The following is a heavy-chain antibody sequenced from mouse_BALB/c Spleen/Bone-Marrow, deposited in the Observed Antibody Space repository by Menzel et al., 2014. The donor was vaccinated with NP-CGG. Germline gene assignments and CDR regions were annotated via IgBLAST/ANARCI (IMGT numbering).Heavy chain of an antibody. CDR1: GFTFSDYY. CDR3: ANYYGSTWFAY. V-gene: IGHV5-4*02. CDR2: ISDGGSYT. J-gene: IGHJ3*01. D-gene: IGHD1-1*01. Sequence: VQLKESGGGLVKPGGALKLSCAASGFTFSDYYMYWVRQTPEKRLEWVATISDGGSYTYYPDSVKGRFTISRDNAKNNLYLQMSSLKSEDTAMYYCANYYGSTWFAYWGQGPLVTVYA.